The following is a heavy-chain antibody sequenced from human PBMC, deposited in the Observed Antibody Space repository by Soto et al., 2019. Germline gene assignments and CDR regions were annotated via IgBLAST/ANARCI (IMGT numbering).Heavy chain of an antibody. V-gene: IGHV4-59*08. CDR3: ARVFSDSSSFFDP. Sequence: SETLSLTCTVSGGSISNYYWSCIRQPPGKGLEWIGYIYYSGSTNYNPSLKSRVTISVDTSKNQFSLKLRSVTAADTAVYYCARVFSDSSSFFDPWGQGTLVTVSS. D-gene: IGHD6-13*01. CDR2: IYYSGST. CDR1: GGSISNYY. J-gene: IGHJ5*02.